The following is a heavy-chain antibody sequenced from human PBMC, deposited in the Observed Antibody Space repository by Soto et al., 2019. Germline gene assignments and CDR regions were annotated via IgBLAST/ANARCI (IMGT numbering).Heavy chain of an antibody. CDR3: VRGSNDWIGVDY. V-gene: IGHV3-74*01. CDR1: GFIFSSYW. Sequence: EVQLVESGGGLVQPGGSLRLSCEVSGFIFSSYWMHWVRQAPGKGLVWVSRINTDGSSRTYEDSVEGRFTISRDNAKNTSYLQIDSLRDEDTAVYFCVRGSNDWIGVDYWGQGTLATVSS. J-gene: IGHJ4*02. CDR2: INTDGSSR. D-gene: IGHD6-19*01.